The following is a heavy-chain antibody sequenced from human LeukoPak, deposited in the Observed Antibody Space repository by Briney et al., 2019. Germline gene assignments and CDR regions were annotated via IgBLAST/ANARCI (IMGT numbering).Heavy chain of an antibody. Sequence: PGGSLRLSCVASGFTFRTYWMSWVRQAPGKGLEWVGNITEDGSEKYYVDSVKGRFTMSRDNAKNSLYLQMDNLRVEDTAIYYCAKVYFDPSGVFWGQGALVTVSS. J-gene: IGHJ4*02. D-gene: IGHD3-22*01. CDR2: ITEDGSEK. V-gene: IGHV3-7*01. CDR1: GFTFRTYW. CDR3: AKVYFDPSGVF.